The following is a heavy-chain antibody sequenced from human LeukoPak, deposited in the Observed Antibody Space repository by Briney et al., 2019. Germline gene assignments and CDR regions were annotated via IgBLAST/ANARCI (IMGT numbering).Heavy chain of an antibody. D-gene: IGHD3-22*01. J-gene: IGHJ4*02. Sequence: GGSLRLSCAASGFTFSSYAMSWVRQAPGKGLEWVSYISSSSSTIYYADSVKGRFTISRDNAKNSLYLQMNSLRAEDTAVYYCARDSYYDSSGYFDYWGQGTLVTVSS. V-gene: IGHV3-48*01. CDR2: ISSSSSTI. CDR3: ARDSYYDSSGYFDY. CDR1: GFTFSSYA.